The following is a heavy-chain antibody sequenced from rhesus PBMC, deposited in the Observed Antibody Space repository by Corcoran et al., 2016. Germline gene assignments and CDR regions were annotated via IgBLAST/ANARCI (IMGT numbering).Heavy chain of an antibody. J-gene: IGHJ4*01. CDR3: ANARNFDY. V-gene: IGHV3S25*01. Sequence: EVQLVESGGGLAKPGGSRRLSCDASGFTFSSTWWNWVRQAPGKGLEWVSAINSGGGSTYYADSVKGRFTISRDNSKNTLSLQMNSLRAEDTAVYYCANARNFDYWGQGVLVTVSS. CDR1: GFTFSSTW. CDR2: INSGGGST.